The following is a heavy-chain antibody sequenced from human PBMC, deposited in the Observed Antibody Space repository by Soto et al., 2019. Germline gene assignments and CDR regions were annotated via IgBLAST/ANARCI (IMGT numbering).Heavy chain of an antibody. CDR3: ARRTNDYIWGSYRPSYWYFDL. Sequence: QVQLQESGPGLVKPSETLSLTCTVSGGSISSYYWSWIRQPPGKGLEWIGYIYYSGSTNYNPSLKRRGTISVDTSKNQFSLKLSSVTAADTAVYYCARRTNDYIWGSYRPSYWYFDLWGRGTLVTVSS. CDR2: IYYSGST. V-gene: IGHV4-59*08. CDR1: GGSISSYY. J-gene: IGHJ2*01. D-gene: IGHD3-16*02.